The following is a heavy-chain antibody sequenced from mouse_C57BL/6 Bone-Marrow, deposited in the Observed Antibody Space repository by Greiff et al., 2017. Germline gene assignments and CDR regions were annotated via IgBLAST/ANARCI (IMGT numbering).Heavy chain of an antibody. Sequence: QVQLQQSGAELVRPGTSVKVSCKASGYAFTNYLIEWVKQRPGQGLEWIGVINPGSGGTNYNEKFKGKATLTADKSSSTAYMQLSSLTSEDSAVXFCAREGVMIRRAMDYWGQGTSVTVSS. CDR1: GYAFTNYL. CDR2: INPGSGGT. CDR3: AREGVMIRRAMDY. V-gene: IGHV1-54*01. D-gene: IGHD2-4*01. J-gene: IGHJ4*01.